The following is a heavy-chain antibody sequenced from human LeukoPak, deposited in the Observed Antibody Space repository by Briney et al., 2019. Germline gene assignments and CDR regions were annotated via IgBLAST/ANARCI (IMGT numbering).Heavy chain of an antibody. Sequence: GGSLRLSCAASGFTFSSYGMSWVRQAPGRGLEWGSAIGGRDGSTYYADSVKGRFTISRDNSKNTLYVQMNSLRAEDTAVYYCAKGHYYGSGSLDYWGQGTLVTVSS. CDR3: AKGHYYGSGSLDY. D-gene: IGHD3-10*01. J-gene: IGHJ4*02. V-gene: IGHV3-23*01. CDR2: IGGRDGST. CDR1: GFTFSSYG.